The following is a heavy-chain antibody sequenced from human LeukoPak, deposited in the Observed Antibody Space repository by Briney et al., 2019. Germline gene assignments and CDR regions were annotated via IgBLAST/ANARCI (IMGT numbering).Heavy chain of an antibody. CDR1: GFTVSGNY. D-gene: IGHD6-19*01. Sequence: QPGGSQRLSCEASGFTVSGNYMNWIRQAPGKGLEWVSVIYSGGNTYYADSVKGRFSISRDNSKNTLYLQMNSLRVEDTAVYYCARERSSILKLSYYFDYWGQGTLVTVSS. J-gene: IGHJ4*02. CDR2: IYSGGNT. CDR3: ARERSSILKLSYYFDY. V-gene: IGHV3-66*01.